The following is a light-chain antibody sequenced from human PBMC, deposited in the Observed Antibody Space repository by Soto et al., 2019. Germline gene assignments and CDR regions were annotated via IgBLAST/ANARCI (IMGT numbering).Light chain of an antibody. J-gene: IGKJ3*01. CDR2: AAS. Sequence: DIQMTQSPSSLSASVGDRVTITCRAGQSINTYLNWYQQKPGKAPKFLIHAASSLQSGVPSRFSGSGSGTDSTLTISSLQPEDSATYYCQQSYRAPLTFGPGTKVDIK. V-gene: IGKV1-39*01. CDR3: QQSYRAPLT. CDR1: QSINTY.